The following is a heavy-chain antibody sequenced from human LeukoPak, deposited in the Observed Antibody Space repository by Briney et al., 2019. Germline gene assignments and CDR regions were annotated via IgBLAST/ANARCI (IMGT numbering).Heavy chain of an antibody. CDR2: IYSGGST. J-gene: IGHJ4*02. V-gene: IGHV3-66*02. D-gene: IGHD2-2*01. CDR1: GVTFSKFA. Sequence: GGSLRLSCTASGVTFSKFAMTWVRQAPGKGLEWVSVIYSGGSTYYADSVKGRFTISRDNSKNTLYLQMNSLRAEDTAVYYCARSSVVVPAAQDGDDYWGQGTLVTVSS. CDR3: ARSSVVVPAAQDGDDY.